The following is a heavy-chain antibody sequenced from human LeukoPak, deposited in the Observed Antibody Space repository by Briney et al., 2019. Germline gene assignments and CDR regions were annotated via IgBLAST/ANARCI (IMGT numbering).Heavy chain of an antibody. V-gene: IGHV1-69*06. D-gene: IGHD3-22*01. CDR3: ARDLNDYYDSGGYLVY. Sequence: SVKVSCKASGGTFSSYAISWMRQAPGQGLEWMGGIIPIFGTANYAQNFQGRVTITADKSTSTAYMELSSLRSGDTAVYFCARDLNDYYDSGGYLVYWGQGTLVTVSS. CDR2: IIPIFGTA. J-gene: IGHJ4*02. CDR1: GGTFSSYA.